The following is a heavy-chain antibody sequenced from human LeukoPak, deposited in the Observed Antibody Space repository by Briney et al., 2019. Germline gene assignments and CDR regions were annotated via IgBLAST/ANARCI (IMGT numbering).Heavy chain of an antibody. D-gene: IGHD5/OR15-5a*01. CDR2: ISYDGSNK. Sequence: GRSLRLSCAASGFTFSSYAMHWVRQAPGKGLEWVAVISYDGSNKYYADSVKGRFTISRDNSKNTLYLQMNSLRAEDTAVYYCAGLSPNWFDPWGQGTLVTVSS. V-gene: IGHV3-30-3*01. CDR3: AGLSPNWFDP. J-gene: IGHJ5*02. CDR1: GFTFSSYA.